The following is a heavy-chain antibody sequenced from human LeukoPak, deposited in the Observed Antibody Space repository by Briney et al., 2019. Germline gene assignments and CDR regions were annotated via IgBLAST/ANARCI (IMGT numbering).Heavy chain of an antibody. J-gene: IGHJ6*03. CDR2: IRSKAYGGTT. V-gene: IGHV3-49*04. CDR1: GFMFDDFG. CDR3: TRDRSHSGSPVTPGYYYYMDV. D-gene: IGHD1-26*01. Sequence: QTGGSLRLSCVASGFMFDDFGMSWVRQAPGKGLEWVGFIRSKAYGGTTEYAASVKGRFTISRDDSKSIAYLQMNSLKTEDTAVYYCTRDRSHSGSPVTPGYYYYMDVWGKGTTVTVSS.